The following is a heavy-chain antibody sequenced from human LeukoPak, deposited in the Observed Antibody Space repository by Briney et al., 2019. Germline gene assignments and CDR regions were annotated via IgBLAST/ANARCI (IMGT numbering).Heavy chain of an antibody. CDR1: GGSISSSSYY. J-gene: IGHJ4*02. CDR3: ARESPQAGLFDY. Sequence: SETLSLTCTVSGGSISSSSYYWGWIRQPPGKGLEWIGSIYYSVSTYDNPSLKSRVTISVDTFKNQFSLKLSSVTAADTAVYYCARESPQAGLFDYWGQGTLVSVSS. V-gene: IGHV4-39*07. CDR2: IYYSVST.